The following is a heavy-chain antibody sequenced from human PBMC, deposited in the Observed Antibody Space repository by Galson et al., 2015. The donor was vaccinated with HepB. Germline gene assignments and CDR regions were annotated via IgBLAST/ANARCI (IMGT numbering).Heavy chain of an antibody. V-gene: IGHV1-2*02. CDR1: GYTFTGYY. CDR3: ARGHPYCSSTSCYYYYYMDV. D-gene: IGHD2-2*01. Sequence: SVKVSCKASGYTFTGYYMHRVRQAPGQGLEWKGWINPNSGGTNYAQKFQGRVTMTRDTSISTAYMELSRLRSDDTAVYYCARGHPYCSSTSCYYYYYMDVWGKGTTVTVSS. CDR2: INPNSGGT. J-gene: IGHJ6*03.